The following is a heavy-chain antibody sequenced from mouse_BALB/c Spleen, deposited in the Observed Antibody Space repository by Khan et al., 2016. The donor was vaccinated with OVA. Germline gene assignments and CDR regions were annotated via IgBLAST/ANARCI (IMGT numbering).Heavy chain of an antibody. CDR2: IWGGGSI. Sequence: QVQLKESGPGLVAPSQCLSITCTASGFSLTSYGVTWVRQPPGKGLEWLGVIWGGGSINYHSVLKSRLSISKENSNSQVFLKQNSMQTDDTATFYCAKLRVFCFAYWGQGTPLTVSA. J-gene: IGHJ2*01. CDR1: GFSLTSYG. V-gene: IGHV2-3*01. CDR3: AKLRVFCFAY.